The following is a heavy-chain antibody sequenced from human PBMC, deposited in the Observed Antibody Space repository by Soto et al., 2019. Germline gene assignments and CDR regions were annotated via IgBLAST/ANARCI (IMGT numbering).Heavy chain of an antibody. Sequence: SETQSLTSAVYGGSFSGYYWSWIRQPPGKGLEWIGEINHSGSTNYNPSLKSRVTISVDTSKNQFSLKLSSVTAADTAVYYCASTAPLRYCSGGSCYFGYWGQGTLVTVSS. CDR2: INHSGST. J-gene: IGHJ4*02. CDR1: GGSFSGYY. V-gene: IGHV4-34*01. CDR3: ASTAPLRYCSGGSCYFGY. D-gene: IGHD2-15*01.